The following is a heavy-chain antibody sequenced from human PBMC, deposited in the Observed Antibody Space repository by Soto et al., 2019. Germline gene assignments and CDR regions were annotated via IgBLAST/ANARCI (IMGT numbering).Heavy chain of an antibody. J-gene: IGHJ4*02. CDR3: ARAYYGLLTGYYTDY. V-gene: IGHV3-74*01. CDR2: ISWDGVTT. D-gene: IGHD3-9*01. CDR1: GFPFSSYW. Sequence: EVQLVESGGDLVQRGGSLRLSCAASGFPFSSYWMHWVRHTPGKWLDWVARISWDGVTTYYADSVTGRFTVSRDNAKNTLSLQISGLRAEDTAVYYCARAYYGLLTGYYTDYWGQGTLVSVSS.